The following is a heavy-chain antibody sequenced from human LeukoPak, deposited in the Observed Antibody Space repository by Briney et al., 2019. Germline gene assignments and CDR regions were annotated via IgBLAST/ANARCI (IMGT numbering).Heavy chain of an antibody. V-gene: IGHV1-69*05. CDR3: ARSGPIFGVVIMYYFDY. Sequence: SVKVSCKSSGDSFGSYSFSWVRQAPGQGLEWMGVIIPIFGTTKYAQKFQGRVTISTDESTSTAYMELSSLRSEDTAIYYCARSGPIFGVVIMYYFDYWGQGTLVTVSS. CDR2: IIPIFGTT. J-gene: IGHJ4*02. CDR1: GDSFGSYS. D-gene: IGHD3-3*01.